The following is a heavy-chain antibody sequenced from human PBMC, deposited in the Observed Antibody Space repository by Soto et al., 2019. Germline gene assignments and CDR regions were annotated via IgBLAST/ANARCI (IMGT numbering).Heavy chain of an antibody. CDR1: GFVSTNHN. CDR3: ASDYGSNWRL. D-gene: IGHD6-19*01. J-gene: IGHJ4*02. Sequence: QAHLVQSGTEVKMPGDSVQVSCKASGFVSTNHNFHWVRQAPGQSLEWMGRINAGNGNTQYSQNFQGRVTFTSDPSASTACMELTNLRFEDRAMYYCASDYGSNWRLWGQGTLVSVSS. CDR2: INAGNGNT. V-gene: IGHV1-3*01.